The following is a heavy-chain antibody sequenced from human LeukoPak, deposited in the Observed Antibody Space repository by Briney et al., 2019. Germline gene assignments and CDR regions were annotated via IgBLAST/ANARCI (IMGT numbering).Heavy chain of an antibody. V-gene: IGHV6-1*01. J-gene: IGHJ4*02. D-gene: IGHD6-19*01. CDR1: GDSVSSNSAA. Sequence: SQTLSRTCAVSGDSVSSNSAALNWIRQSPSRGLKWLGRTYYKSKLYTDYAVSVKSRITINPDTSRDQFSLQLNSVTPEDTAVYYCAISGSVAGDFDSWGQGTLVTVSS. CDR3: AISGSVAGDFDS. CDR2: TYYKSKLYT.